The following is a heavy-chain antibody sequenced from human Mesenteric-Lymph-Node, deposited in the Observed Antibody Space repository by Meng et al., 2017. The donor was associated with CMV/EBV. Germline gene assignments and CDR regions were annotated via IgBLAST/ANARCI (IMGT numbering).Heavy chain of an antibody. D-gene: IGHD2-2*01. Sequence: SVKVSCKASGGTFSSYTISWVRQAPGQGLEWMGRISPILGIANYAQKFQGRVTITADKSTSTAYMELSSLRSEDTAVYYCARAIVVVPAAIYGMDVWGQGTTVTVSS. CDR1: GGTFSSYT. CDR2: ISPILGIA. CDR3: ARAIVVVPAAIYGMDV. J-gene: IGHJ6*02. V-gene: IGHV1-69*02.